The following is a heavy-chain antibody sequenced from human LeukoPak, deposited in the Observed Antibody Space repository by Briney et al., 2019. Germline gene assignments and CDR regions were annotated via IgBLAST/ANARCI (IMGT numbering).Heavy chain of an antibody. V-gene: IGHV3-23*01. CDR1: GFTFDDYA. J-gene: IGHJ3*02. Sequence: GGSLRLSCAASGFTFDDYAMHWVRQAPGKGLEWVSGISGSGGSTYYADSVKGRFTISRDNSKNTLYLQMNSLRAEDTAVYYCAKLGGVDAFDIWGQGTMVTVSS. CDR3: AKLGGVDAFDI. D-gene: IGHD2-15*01. CDR2: ISGSGGST.